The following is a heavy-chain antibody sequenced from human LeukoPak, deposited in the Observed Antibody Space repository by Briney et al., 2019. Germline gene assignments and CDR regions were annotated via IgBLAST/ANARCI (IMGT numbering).Heavy chain of an antibody. CDR2: ISYDGSNK. CDR3: ARQYTHWNPFAG. V-gene: IGHV3-30-3*01. CDR1: GFTFSSYA. D-gene: IGHD1-1*01. Sequence: GRSLRLSCAASGFTFSSYAMHWVRQAPGKGLEWVAVISYDGSNKYYADSVKGRFTISRDNSKNTLYLQMNSLRAEDTAVYYCARQYTHWNPFAGWGRGTLVTVSS. J-gene: IGHJ4*02.